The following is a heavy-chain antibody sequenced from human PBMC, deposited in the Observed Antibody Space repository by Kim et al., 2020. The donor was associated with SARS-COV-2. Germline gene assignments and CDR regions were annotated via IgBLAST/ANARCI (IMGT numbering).Heavy chain of an antibody. CDR3: ARDDYDSSGYDWFDP. D-gene: IGHD3-22*01. J-gene: IGHJ5*02. V-gene: IGHV3-33*01. Sequence: GGSLRLSCAASGFTFSSYGMHWVRQAPGKGLEWVAVIWYDGSNKYYADYVKGRFTISRDNSKNTLYLQMNSLRAEDTAVYYCARDDYDSSGYDWFDPWGQGTLVTVSS. CDR2: IWYDGSNK. CDR1: GFTFSSYG.